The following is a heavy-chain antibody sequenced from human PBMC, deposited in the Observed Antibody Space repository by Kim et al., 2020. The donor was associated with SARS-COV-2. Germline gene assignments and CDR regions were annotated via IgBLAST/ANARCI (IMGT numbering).Heavy chain of an antibody. J-gene: IGHJ4*02. CDR3: AKDRRMVRGVITVFDY. Sequence: GGSLRLSCAASGFTFSSYAMSWVRQAPGKGLEWVSAISGSGGSTYYADSVKGRFTISRDNSKNTLYLQMNSLRAEDTAVYYCAKDRRMVRGVITVFDYWGQGTLVTVSS. CDR2: ISGSGGST. D-gene: IGHD3-10*01. CDR1: GFTFSSYA. V-gene: IGHV3-23*01.